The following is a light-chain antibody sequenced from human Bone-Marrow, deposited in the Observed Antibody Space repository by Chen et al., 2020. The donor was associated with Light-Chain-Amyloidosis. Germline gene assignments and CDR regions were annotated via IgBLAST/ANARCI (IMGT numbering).Light chain of an antibody. CDR1: NIGSTS. V-gene: IGLV3-21*02. CDR2: DNN. Sequence: SYVLTQPSSVSVAPGQTATIACGGNNIGSTSVHWYQQTPGQAPLLVVYDNNDRPSGIPERLSGSNTGNTATLTISRVEAGDEADYYCQVWDRSSDQPVFGGGTKLTVL. CDR3: QVWDRSSDQPV. J-gene: IGLJ3*02.